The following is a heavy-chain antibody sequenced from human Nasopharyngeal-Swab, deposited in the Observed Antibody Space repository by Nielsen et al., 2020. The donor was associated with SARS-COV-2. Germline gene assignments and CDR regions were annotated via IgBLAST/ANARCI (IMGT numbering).Heavy chain of an antibody. V-gene: IGHV3-49*04. CDR3: TRDIRVRGVPSDYYYGMDV. D-gene: IGHD3-10*01. Sequence: GGSLRLSFTASGFTFGDYAMSWVRQAPGKGLEWVGFIRSKAYGGTTEYAASVKGRFTISRDDSKSIAYLQMNSLKTEDTAVYYCTRDIRVRGVPSDYYYGMDVWGQGTTVTVSS. CDR2: IRSKAYGGTT. CDR1: GFTFGDYA. J-gene: IGHJ6*02.